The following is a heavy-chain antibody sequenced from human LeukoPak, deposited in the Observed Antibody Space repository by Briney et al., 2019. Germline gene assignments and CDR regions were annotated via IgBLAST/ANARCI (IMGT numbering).Heavy chain of an antibody. CDR3: ARDLRGYNYGYDY. CDR1: GGSVSSGTFY. V-gene: IGHV4-61*01. J-gene: IGHJ4*02. Sequence: SETLSLTCTVSGGSVSSGTFYWSWIRQPPGKGLEWIGFIDYTGSTNYTPSLKRRVTISVDTSKNQFSLNLTSVTAADTAVYYCARDLRGYNYGYDYWGQGTLVTVSS. CDR2: IDYTGST. D-gene: IGHD5-18*01.